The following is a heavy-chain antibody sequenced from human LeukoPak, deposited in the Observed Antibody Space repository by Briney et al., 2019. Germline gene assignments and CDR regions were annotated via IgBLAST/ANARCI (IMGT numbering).Heavy chain of an antibody. V-gene: IGHV3-7*01. D-gene: IGHD3-9*01. CDR3: ARDRFDAEARPLFFDY. J-gene: IGHJ4*02. CDR1: GFTFTRYW. CDR2: VKQDSSEK. Sequence: GSLRLSCAASGFTFTRYWMSWVRQAPGKGLEWVANVKQDSSEKYYVDSVRGRFTIFRDNAKNSLSLQMNSLRAEDSAVYYCARDRFDAEARPLFFDYWGQGILVTVSS.